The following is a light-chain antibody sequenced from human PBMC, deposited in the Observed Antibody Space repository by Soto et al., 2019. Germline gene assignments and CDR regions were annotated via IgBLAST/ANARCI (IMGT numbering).Light chain of an antibody. CDR3: QQSSSTPWT. J-gene: IGKJ1*01. Sequence: DIELTQSPSSLSASVGDRVTITCRASQSSRTYLNWYQQKPGKVPKVLIYGASSLQSGVTSRFSGSGSGTDFTLTISSLQPEDSATYYCQQSSSTPWTFGQGTKVEIK. CDR2: GAS. V-gene: IGKV1-39*01. CDR1: QSSRTY.